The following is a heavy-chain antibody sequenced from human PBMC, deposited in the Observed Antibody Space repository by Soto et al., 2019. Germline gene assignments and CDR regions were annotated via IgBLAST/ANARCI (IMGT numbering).Heavy chain of an antibody. V-gene: IGHV3-30*18. CDR2: ISYDGSNK. Sequence: QVQLVESGGGVVQPGRSLRLSCAASGFTFSSYGMHWVRQAPGKGLEWVAVISYDGSNKYYADSVKGRFTISRDNSKNKLYLQMNSLGAEDTAGYYCAKAAFGHCSSTSGYSGMDVWGQGTTVAVSS. CDR3: AKAAFGHCSSTSGYSGMDV. J-gene: IGHJ6*02. D-gene: IGHD2-2*02. CDR1: GFTFSSYG.